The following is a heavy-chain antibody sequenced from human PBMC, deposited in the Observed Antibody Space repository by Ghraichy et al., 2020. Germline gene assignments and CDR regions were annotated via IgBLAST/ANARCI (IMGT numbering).Heavy chain of an antibody. CDR2: IRSKAYGGTA. V-gene: IGHV3-49*04. CDR1: GFTFGDYA. Sequence: GESLRLSCTTSGFTFGDYAMSWVRQAPGKGLEWVGFIRSKAYGGTAEYAASVKGRFTISRDDSTSIAYLQMNSLRAEDTAVYYCASRRVVAGRYHAFDIWGQGTMVTVSS. D-gene: IGHD6-19*01. CDR3: ASRRVVAGRYHAFDI. J-gene: IGHJ3*02.